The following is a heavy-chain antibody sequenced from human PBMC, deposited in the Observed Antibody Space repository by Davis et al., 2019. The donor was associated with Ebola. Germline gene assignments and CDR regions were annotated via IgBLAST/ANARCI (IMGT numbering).Heavy chain of an antibody. Sequence: ASVKVSCKTSGYTFISYGVTWVRQAPGQGLEWMGWISPYNGNTDSIQSLQGRVLLTTDTSTSTAYMELRSLTSDDTAVYYCARGAIAASGNPHLGHWGQGTLVTVSS. CDR2: ISPYNGNT. CDR3: ARGAIAASGNPHLGH. D-gene: IGHD6-13*01. V-gene: IGHV1-18*04. J-gene: IGHJ4*02. CDR1: GYTFISYG.